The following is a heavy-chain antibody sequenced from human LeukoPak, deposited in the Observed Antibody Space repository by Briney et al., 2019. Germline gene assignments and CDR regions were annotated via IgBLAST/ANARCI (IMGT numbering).Heavy chain of an antibody. CDR2: ISAYNGNT. V-gene: IGHV1-18*01. D-gene: IGHD3-9*01. J-gene: IGHJ4*02. CDR3: AILYYDILTGYFEFDY. Sequence: ASVKVSCKASGYTFTSYGISWVRQAPGQGLEWMGWISAYNGNTNYAQKLQGRVTMTTDTSTSTAYMELRSLRSDDTDVYYCAILYYDILTGYFEFDYWGQGTLVTVSS. CDR1: GYTFTSYG.